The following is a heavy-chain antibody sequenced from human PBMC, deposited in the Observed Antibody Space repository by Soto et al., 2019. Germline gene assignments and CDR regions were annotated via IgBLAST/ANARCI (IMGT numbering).Heavy chain of an antibody. Sequence: KSSETLSLTCTVSGGAVSSGTYYWSWIRQPPGKGLEWIGHIYFTGSTNYNPSLKSRVTMSLDTSRNQFSLKLSSVTAADTAVYYCTRGPPRVQWFDPWGLGTLVTVYS. J-gene: IGHJ5*02. V-gene: IGHV4-61*01. CDR3: TRGPPRVQWFDP. CDR1: GGAVSSGTYY. CDR2: IYFTGST.